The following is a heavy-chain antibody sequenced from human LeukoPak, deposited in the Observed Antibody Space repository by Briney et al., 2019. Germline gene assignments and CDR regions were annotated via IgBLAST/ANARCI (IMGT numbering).Heavy chain of an antibody. D-gene: IGHD4-17*01. J-gene: IGHJ4*02. V-gene: IGHV3-7*03. CDR3: ARATDY. Sequence: PGGSLRLSCAASGLTFSNYWMDWVRQAPGKGLEWVANIKQDGSEKNYVDSVKGRFIISRDNAKNSLYLQMNTLRADDTAVYYCARATDYWGQGTLVTVSS. CDR2: IKQDGSEK. CDR1: GLTFSNYW.